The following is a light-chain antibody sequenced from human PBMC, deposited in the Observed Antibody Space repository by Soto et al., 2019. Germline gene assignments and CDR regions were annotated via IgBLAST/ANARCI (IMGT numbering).Light chain of an antibody. CDR1: HGVIRK. CDR2: GAS. Sequence: EIVMTQSPATLSVARVERVTFSFMASHGVIRKLAWYRPRPGQAPRLLISGASTAPPDIPATFSGSGSGTEFPLTITSLQSEDCAIYYCQQYHTWPITFGGGTKVDIK. V-gene: IGKV3-15*01. J-gene: IGKJ4*01. CDR3: QQYHTWPIT.